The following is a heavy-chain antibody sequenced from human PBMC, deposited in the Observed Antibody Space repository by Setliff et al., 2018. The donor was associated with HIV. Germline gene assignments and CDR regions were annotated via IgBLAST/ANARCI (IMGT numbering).Heavy chain of an antibody. CDR2: IYTSGST. V-gene: IGHV4-61*10. CDR3: ARDPSGWYRGNYFDY. D-gene: IGHD6-19*01. J-gene: IGHJ4*02. CDR1: GGSVSSGTYY. Sequence: SETLSLTCTVSGGSVSSGTYYWNWIRQPAGKGLEWLGHIYTSGSTSYNPSLKSRVTMSIDTSKNQFSLKLRSVTAADTAVYFCARDPSGWYRGNYFDYWGQGTLVTVSS.